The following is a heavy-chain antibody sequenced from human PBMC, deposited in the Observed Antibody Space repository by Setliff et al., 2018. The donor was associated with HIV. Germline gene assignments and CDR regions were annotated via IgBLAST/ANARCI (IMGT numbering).Heavy chain of an antibody. CDR2: ISGRDGRT. CDR1: GFTFSTYA. V-gene: IGHV3-23*01. D-gene: IGHD3-22*01. J-gene: IGHJ4*02. CDR3: AKIQNPQGYYYDSSGYYPHPGSPDY. Sequence: GGSLRLSCAASGFTFSTYAMSWVRQAPGKGLAWVSAISGRDGRTYYADSVKGRFTISRDNSKNTLYLQMNSLRAEDTAVYYCAKIQNPQGYYYDSSGYYPHPGSPDYWGQGTLVTVSS.